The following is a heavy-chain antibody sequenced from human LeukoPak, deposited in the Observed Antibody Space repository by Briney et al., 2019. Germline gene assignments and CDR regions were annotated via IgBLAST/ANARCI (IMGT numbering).Heavy chain of an antibody. CDR2: IIPILGIA. J-gene: IGHJ4*02. CDR1: GYTFTGYY. CDR3: ARVFGYSSGWYGY. D-gene: IGHD6-19*01. V-gene: IGHV1-69*04. Sequence: SVKVSCKASGYTFTGYYLHWVRQAPGQGLEWMGRIIPILGIANYAQKFQGRVTITADKSTSTAYMELSSLRSEDTAVYYCARVFGYSSGWYGYWGQGTLVTVSS.